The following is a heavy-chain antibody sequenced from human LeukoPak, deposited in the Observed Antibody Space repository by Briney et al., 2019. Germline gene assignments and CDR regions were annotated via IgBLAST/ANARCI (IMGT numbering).Heavy chain of an antibody. D-gene: IGHD3-10*01. V-gene: IGHV3-21*01. J-gene: IGHJ4*02. CDR1: GFTFSSYS. CDR3: ARPNPRYYYGSGSPWGFVY. CDR2: ISSSSSYI. Sequence: GGSLRLSCAASGFTFSSYSMNWVRQAPGKGLEWVSSISSSSSYIYYADSVKGRFTISRDNAKNSLYLQMNSLRAEDTAVYYCARPNPRYYYGSGSPWGFVYWGQGTLVTVSS.